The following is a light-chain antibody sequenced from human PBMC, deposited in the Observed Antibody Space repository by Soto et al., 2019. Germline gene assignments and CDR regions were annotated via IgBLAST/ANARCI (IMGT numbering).Light chain of an antibody. CDR3: QQYGSSPPYT. Sequence: EIVLTQSPGPLSLSPGERATLSCRASQSVSANYIAWYQQKPGQSPRLLIYGSSDRATGIPDRFSGSGSETDFTLTISRVEPEDFAVYYCQQYGSSPPYTFGQGTKLEIK. V-gene: IGKV3-20*01. CDR1: QSVSANY. CDR2: GSS. J-gene: IGKJ2*01.